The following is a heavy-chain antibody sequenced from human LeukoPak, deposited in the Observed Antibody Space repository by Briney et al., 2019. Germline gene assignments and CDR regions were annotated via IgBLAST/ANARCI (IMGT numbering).Heavy chain of an antibody. CDR2: ISAYNGNT. V-gene: IGHV1-18*01. CDR3: ARAPRVAYNWFDP. CDR1: GYTFTSYD. J-gene: IGHJ5*02. Sequence: ASVKVSCKASGYTFTSYDINWVRQAPGQGLEWMGWISAYNGNTNYAQKLQGRVTMTTDTSTSTAYMELRSLRSDDTAVYYCARAPRVAYNWFDPWGQGTLVTVSS.